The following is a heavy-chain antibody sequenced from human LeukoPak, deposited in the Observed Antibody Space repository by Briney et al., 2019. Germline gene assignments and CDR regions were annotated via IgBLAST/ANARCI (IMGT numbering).Heavy chain of an antibody. V-gene: IGHV4-38-2*02. Sequence: SETLSLTCTVSAYSISSGYYWGWIRQPPGKGLEWIGSIYHSGTTYYNPSLRSRVTISVDTSKNQFSLRLSSVTAADTAIYYCARELSGSSSGAPFNYWGQGTLVTVSS. CDR3: ARELSGSSSGAPFNY. CDR1: AYSISSGYY. CDR2: IYHSGTT. D-gene: IGHD6-19*01. J-gene: IGHJ4*02.